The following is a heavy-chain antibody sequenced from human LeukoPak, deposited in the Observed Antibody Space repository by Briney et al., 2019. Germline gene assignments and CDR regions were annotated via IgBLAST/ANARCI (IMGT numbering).Heavy chain of an antibody. CDR2: IHPSGGST. CDR3: ASDDFWSGHALEN. CDR1: GYTFSSCY. V-gene: IGHV1-46*01. Sequence: ASVKVSCKASGYTFSSCYMHWVRQAPGQGLEWMGIIHPSGGSTTYAQKFQGRVTMTRDTSTSTVYMELSSLRSEDTAVYYCASDDFWSGHALENWGQGTLVTVSS. D-gene: IGHD3-3*01. J-gene: IGHJ4*02.